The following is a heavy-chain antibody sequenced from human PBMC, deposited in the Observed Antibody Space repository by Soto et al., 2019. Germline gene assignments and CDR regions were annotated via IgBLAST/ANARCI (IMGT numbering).Heavy chain of an antibody. V-gene: IGHV1-8*01. CDR2: MNPNSGNT. CDR3: ARDTTGTTGNDY. Sequence: ASVKVSCKASGYTFTSYDINWVRQATGQGLEWMGWMNPNSGNTGYAQKFQGRVTMTRNTSISTAYMELSSLRSEDTAVYYCARDTTGTTGNDYWGQRTLVTVSS. CDR1: GYTFTSYD. D-gene: IGHD1-1*01. J-gene: IGHJ4*02.